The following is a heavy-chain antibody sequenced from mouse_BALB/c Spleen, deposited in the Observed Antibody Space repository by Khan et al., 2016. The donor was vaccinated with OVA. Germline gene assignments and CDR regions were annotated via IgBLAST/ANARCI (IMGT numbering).Heavy chain of an antibody. V-gene: IGHV3-6*02. CDR1: GYSITGGYS. Sequence: EVQLQESGPGLVKPSQSLSLTCSVTGYSITGGYSWSWIRQFPGNKLEWMGYISYDGSNNYNPSLKNRISITRDTSKNQFFLKLKSVTTEDTATYYCARGGVVVPYWYFDVWGAGTTVTVSS. D-gene: IGHD1-1*01. CDR2: ISYDGSN. J-gene: IGHJ1*01. CDR3: ARGGVVVPYWYFDV.